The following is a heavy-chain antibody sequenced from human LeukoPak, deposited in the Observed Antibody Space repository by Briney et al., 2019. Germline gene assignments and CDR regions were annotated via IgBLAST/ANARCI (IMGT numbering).Heavy chain of an antibody. CDR3: ARGDYYYDSSGYYGAFDI. D-gene: IGHD3-22*01. J-gene: IGHJ3*02. CDR1: GFTFSSYS. CDR2: ISSSSSTI. V-gene: IGHV3-48*04. Sequence: GRSLRLSCAASGFTFSSYSMNWVRQAPGKGLEWVSYISSSSSTIYYADSVKGRFTISRDNAKNSLYLQMNSLRAEDTAVYYCARGDYYYDSSGYYGAFDIWGQGTMVTVSS.